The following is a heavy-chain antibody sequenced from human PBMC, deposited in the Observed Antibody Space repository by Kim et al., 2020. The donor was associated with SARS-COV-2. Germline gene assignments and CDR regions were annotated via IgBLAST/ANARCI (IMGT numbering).Heavy chain of an antibody. CDR2: IIPLFGTP. Sequence: SVKVSCKASGGIFNTYTFSWVRQAPGQGLEWMGGIIPLFGTPHYSQKFQGRVTITADESTSTAYIDMITLKPDDTAVYYCAKGAYSSDWNYYFGMDVWGQGTTVTVSS. J-gene: IGHJ6*02. CDR1: GGIFNTYT. D-gene: IGHD6-25*01. CDR3: AKGAYSSDWNYYFGMDV. V-gene: IGHV1-69*13.